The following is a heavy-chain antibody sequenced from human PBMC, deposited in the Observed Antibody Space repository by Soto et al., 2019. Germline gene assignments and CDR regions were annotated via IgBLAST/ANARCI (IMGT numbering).Heavy chain of an antibody. V-gene: IGHV3-30*18. CDR2: ISYDGSNK. D-gene: IGHD3-3*01. Sequence: GGSLRLSCAASGFTFSSYGMHWVRQAPGKGLEWVAVISYDGSNKYYADSVKGRFTISRDNSKNTLYLQMNSLRAEDTAVYYCAKESGLRQGGYYDFWSGYSDTFYFDYWGQGTLVTVSS. CDR3: AKESGLRQGGYYDFWSGYSDTFYFDY. J-gene: IGHJ4*02. CDR1: GFTFSSYG.